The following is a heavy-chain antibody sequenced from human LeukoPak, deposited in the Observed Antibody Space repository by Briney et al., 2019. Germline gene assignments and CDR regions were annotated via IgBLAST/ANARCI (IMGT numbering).Heavy chain of an antibody. CDR2: IIPILGIA. Sequence: RASVKVSCKASGGTFSSYTISWVRHAPGQGLEWMGRIIPILGIANYAQKFQGRVTITADKSTSTAYMELSSLRSEDTAVYYCARDGIAVAAGYYFDYWGQGTLVTVSS. D-gene: IGHD6-19*01. V-gene: IGHV1-69*04. CDR3: ARDGIAVAAGYYFDY. CDR1: GGTFSSYT. J-gene: IGHJ4*02.